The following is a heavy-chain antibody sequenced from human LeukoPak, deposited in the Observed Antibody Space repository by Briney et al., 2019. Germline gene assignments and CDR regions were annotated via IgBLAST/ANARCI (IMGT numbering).Heavy chain of an antibody. V-gene: IGHV1-69*13. CDR3: AREGFGGAFDV. Sequence: SVKVSCKASGGIFTNYGLSWVRHGPGQGLEWMGGIIPIFGTTSYVQNFQGRLKITADESTSTAYMELSSLRSEDTAVFYCAREGFGGAFDVWGQGTMVIVSS. CDR1: GGIFTNYG. D-gene: IGHD2-15*01. J-gene: IGHJ3*01. CDR2: IIPIFGTT.